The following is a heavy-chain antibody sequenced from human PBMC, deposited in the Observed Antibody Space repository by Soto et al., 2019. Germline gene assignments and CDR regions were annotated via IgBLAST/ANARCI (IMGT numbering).Heavy chain of an antibody. D-gene: IGHD6-13*01. CDR3: ALRIAAAGNPDY. CDR1: GGTFSSYA. CDR2: IIPIFGTA. V-gene: IGHV1-69*12. J-gene: IGHJ4*02. Sequence: QVQLVQSGAGVKKPGSSVKVSCKASGGTFSSYAISWVRQAPGQGLEWMGGIIPIFGTANYAQKFQGRVTITAEESTSTAYMELSSLRSEDTAVYYCALRIAAAGNPDYWGQGTLVTVSS.